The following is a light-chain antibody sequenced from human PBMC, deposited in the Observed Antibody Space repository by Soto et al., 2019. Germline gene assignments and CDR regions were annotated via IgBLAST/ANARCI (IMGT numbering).Light chain of an antibody. J-gene: IGKJ1*01. Sequence: EIVMTQSPATLSVSPGERATLSCRASQSVSSSFAWYQQKPGQAPRLLIYGASTRATGIPARFSGSGSGTEFTLTISSLQSEDLAVYYCQQYNNWWTFGQGTKVEIK. CDR3: QQYNNWWT. CDR2: GAS. V-gene: IGKV3-15*01. CDR1: QSVSSS.